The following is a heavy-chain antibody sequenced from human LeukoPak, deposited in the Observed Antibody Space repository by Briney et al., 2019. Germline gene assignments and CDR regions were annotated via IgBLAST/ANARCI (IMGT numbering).Heavy chain of an antibody. D-gene: IGHD4-17*01. CDR2: IYYSGDT. CDR3: ARHSGMRTVTAYLDC. CDR1: GGPIRSSSYY. V-gene: IGHV4-39*01. J-gene: IGHJ4*02. Sequence: PSETLSLTCTVSGGPIRSSSYYWRWIRQPPGGGLGWNGGIYYSGDTYYSPSLKSRVTISVDTSKNQFSLKLSSVTAADTAVYYCARHSGMRTVTAYLDCWGQGTLVTVSS.